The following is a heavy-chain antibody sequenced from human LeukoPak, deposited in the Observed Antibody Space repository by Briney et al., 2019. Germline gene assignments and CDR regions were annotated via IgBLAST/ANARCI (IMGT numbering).Heavy chain of an antibody. Sequence: ASVKVSCKVSGYTLTELPMHWVRQAPGKGLEWMGGFDPEDGETIYAQKFQGRVTMTEDTSTDTAYMELSSPRSEDTAVYYCATLLTNTAYYFDYWGQGTLVTVSS. CDR1: GYTLTELP. V-gene: IGHV1-24*01. CDR2: FDPEDGET. D-gene: IGHD1-26*01. J-gene: IGHJ4*02. CDR3: ATLLTNTAYYFDY.